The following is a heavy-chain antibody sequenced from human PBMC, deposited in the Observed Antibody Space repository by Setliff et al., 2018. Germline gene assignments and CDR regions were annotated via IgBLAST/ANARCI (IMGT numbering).Heavy chain of an antibody. V-gene: IGHV3-21*01. CDR2: ISRSSTYI. D-gene: IGHD7-27*01. CDR3: VRDLHWGFDY. J-gene: IGHJ4*02. Sequence: PGGSLRLSCAASGFTFSGYYMQWVRQAPGKGLEWVSSISRSSTYIYYADSVKGRFTISRDNVKNSLFLQMNSLRAEDTAVYYCVRDLHWGFDYWGLGTLVTVSS. CDR1: GFTFSGYY.